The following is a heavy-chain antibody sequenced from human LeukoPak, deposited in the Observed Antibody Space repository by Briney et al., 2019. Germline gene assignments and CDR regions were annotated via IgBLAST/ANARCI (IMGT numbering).Heavy chain of an antibody. D-gene: IGHD3-22*01. CDR1: GFTFGDSA. J-gene: IGHJ3*02. V-gene: IGHV3-49*04. CDR2: IRSKAYGGTT. Sequence: GESLKISCTGSGFTFGDSAMSWVRQAPGKGLEWVGFIRSKAYGGTTEYAASVKGRFTISRDDSKSIAYLQMNSLKTEDTAVYYCTRGGYWTDAFDIWGQGTMVTVSS. CDR3: TRGGYWTDAFDI.